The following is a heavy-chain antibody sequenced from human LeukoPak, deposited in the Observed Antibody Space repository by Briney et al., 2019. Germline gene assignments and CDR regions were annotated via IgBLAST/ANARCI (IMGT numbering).Heavy chain of an antibody. CDR1: GYSISSGYY. V-gene: IGHV4-61*03. J-gene: IGHJ5*02. CDR2: MYYSGST. CDR3: ARGPVFYGSGPINWFDP. D-gene: IGHD3-10*01. Sequence: SETLSLTCTVSGYSISSGYYWSWIRQPPGKGLEWIGYMYYSGSTNYNPSLKSRVTISLDTSKNHFSLKLSSVTAADTAVYYCARGPVFYGSGPINWFDPWGQGTLVTVSS.